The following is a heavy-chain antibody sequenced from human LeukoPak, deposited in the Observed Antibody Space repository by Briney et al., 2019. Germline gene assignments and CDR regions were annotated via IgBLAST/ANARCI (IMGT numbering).Heavy chain of an antibody. CDR2: ITAANGYT. CDR3: GRLYSSGWNGGSGEAFDI. J-gene: IGHJ3*02. Sequence: ASVKVSCKASGYTFTSYAMHWVRQAPGQRLEWMGWITAANGYTIYSQEFQGRVTITRDTSASTAYMELSSLRSEDTAVYYCGRLYSSGWNGGSGEAFDIWGQGTVVIVSS. D-gene: IGHD6-19*01. V-gene: IGHV1-3*03. CDR1: GYTFTSYA.